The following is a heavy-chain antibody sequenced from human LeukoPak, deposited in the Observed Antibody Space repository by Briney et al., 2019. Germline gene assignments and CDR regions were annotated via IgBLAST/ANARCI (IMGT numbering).Heavy chain of an antibody. CDR2: IYTSGST. D-gene: IGHD2-21*02. J-gene: IGHJ6*03. CDR3: AREQVTTLPYYYYYMDV. Sequence: SETLSLTCTVSGGSISSYYWSWIRQPAGKGLEWIGRIYTSGSTNYNPSLKSRVTMSVDTSKNQFSLKLSSVTAADTAVYYCAREQVTTLPYYYYYMDVWGKGTTVTVSS. CDR1: GGSISSYY. V-gene: IGHV4-4*07.